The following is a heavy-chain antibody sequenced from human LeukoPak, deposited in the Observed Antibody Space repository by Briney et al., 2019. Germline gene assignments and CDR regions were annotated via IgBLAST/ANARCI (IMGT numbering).Heavy chain of an antibody. CDR3: TRGSGSYYVSYSY. D-gene: IGHD1-26*01. CDR2: IRSKAYGGTT. CDR1: GFTFGDYA. J-gene: IGHJ4*02. V-gene: IGHV3-49*04. Sequence: GGSLRLSCTASGFTFGDYAMSWVRQAPGKGLEWVGFIRSKAYGGTTEYAASVKGRFTISRDDSKSIAYLQMNSLKTEDTAVYYCTRGSGSYYVSYSYWGQGTLDTVSS.